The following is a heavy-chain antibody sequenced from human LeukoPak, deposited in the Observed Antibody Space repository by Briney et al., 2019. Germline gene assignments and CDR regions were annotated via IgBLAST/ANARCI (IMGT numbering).Heavy chain of an antibody. CDR1: GYTFTGYY. Sequence: ASVKVSCKASGYTFTGYYMHWVRQAPGQGLEWMGWINPNSGGTNYAQKFQGRVTMTRDTSISTAYMELSMLRSDDTAVYYCARGMVRGVHAMDVWGQGTTVTVSS. CDR2: INPNSGGT. J-gene: IGHJ6*02. D-gene: IGHD3-10*01. CDR3: ARGMVRGVHAMDV. V-gene: IGHV1-2*02.